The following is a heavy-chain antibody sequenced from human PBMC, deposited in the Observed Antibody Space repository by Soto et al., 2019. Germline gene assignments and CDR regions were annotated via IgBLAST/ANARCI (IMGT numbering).Heavy chain of an antibody. J-gene: IGHJ4*02. V-gene: IGHV5-51*03. CDR1: GYTFSSFC. Sequence: EVQLVQSGAEVKKPGESLKISCKGFGYTFSSFCIGWVRQTPGKGLEWMGIIYPGDSEIKFSPSFQGHVTISADKSVGTAYLQWSSLTASDTAIYYCVRRGAGSSGWLFFDNWSQGTLVTVSS. CDR3: VRRGAGSSGWLFFDN. CDR2: IYPGDSEI. D-gene: IGHD6-19*01.